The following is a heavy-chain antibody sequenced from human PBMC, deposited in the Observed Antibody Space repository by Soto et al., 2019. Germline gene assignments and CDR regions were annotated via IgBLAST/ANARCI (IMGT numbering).Heavy chain of an antibody. V-gene: IGHV1-8*01. CDR3: ARQHYSESSDYPPLGLDV. CDR1: GYTFTNYD. CDR2: MNPNSGNT. J-gene: IGHJ6*02. D-gene: IGHD3-22*01. Sequence: QVQLVQSGAEVKKPGASVKVSCKASGYTFTNYDINWVRQATGQGLEWMGWMNPNSGNTGYAQRFQGRVTMTRNTSLSTVYMELRRLTFDDTAVYYCARQHYSESSDYPPLGLDVWGQGTTVTVSS.